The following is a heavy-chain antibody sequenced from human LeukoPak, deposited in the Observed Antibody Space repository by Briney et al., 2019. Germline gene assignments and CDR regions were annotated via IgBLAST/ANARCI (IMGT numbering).Heavy chain of an antibody. Sequence: GGSLRLSCAASGFTFSSYGMHWVRQAPGKGLEWEAFIRYDGSNKYYADSVKGRFTISRDNSKNTPNLQMNSLRAEDTAVYYCAKDPTHYRVWDYYETIGLSYWGQGTLVTVSS. J-gene: IGHJ4*02. CDR1: GFTFSSYG. V-gene: IGHV3-30*02. CDR3: AKDPTHYRVWDYYETIGLSY. CDR2: IRYDGSNK. D-gene: IGHD3-22*01.